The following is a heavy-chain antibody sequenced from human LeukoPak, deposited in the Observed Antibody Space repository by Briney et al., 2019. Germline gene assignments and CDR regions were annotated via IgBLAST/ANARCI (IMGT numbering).Heavy chain of an antibody. J-gene: IGHJ5*02. Sequence: KPSETLSLTCTVSGGSISSSGYYWGWIRQPPGKGLEWIGTVYYAGSTYYNPSLKSRVTISEGTSRNQFSLKLNSVTAADTAVYYCARGSGTYYYDSGGYLNWFDPWGQGILVAVSS. CDR2: VYYAGST. CDR1: GGSISSSGYY. D-gene: IGHD3-22*01. CDR3: ARGSGTYYYDSGGYLNWFDP. V-gene: IGHV4-39*01.